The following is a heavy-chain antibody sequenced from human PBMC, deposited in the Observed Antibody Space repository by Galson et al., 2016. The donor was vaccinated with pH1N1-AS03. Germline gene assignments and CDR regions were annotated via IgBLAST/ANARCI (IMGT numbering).Heavy chain of an antibody. Sequence: SLRLSCAASGFRFIDYWMTWDRQAPGKGLEWVANIDQDGSEKYYMDSVEGRFTISRDNAKNSLSLQTNSLRSEDTAVYYCTSGMVELDYWGQGTLVTVSS. CDR2: IDQDGSEK. CDR1: GFRFIDYW. J-gene: IGHJ4*02. V-gene: IGHV3-7*01. D-gene: IGHD3-10*01. CDR3: TSGMVELDY.